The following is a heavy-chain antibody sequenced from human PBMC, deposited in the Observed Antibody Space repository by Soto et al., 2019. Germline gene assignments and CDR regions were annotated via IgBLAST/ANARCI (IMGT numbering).Heavy chain of an antibody. D-gene: IGHD5-18*01. CDR1: GGSFSGHY. CDR2: IYSSGST. V-gene: IGHV4-59*11. J-gene: IGHJ4*02. CDR3: ARDIRGYSRAFDY. Sequence: SETLSLTCAVYGGSFSGHYWTWIRQPPGKGLEWFGYIYSSGSTNYNPSLKSRVTISVDTSRNQFSLKLTSVTAADTAVYYCARDIRGYSRAFDYWGQGTLVTVS.